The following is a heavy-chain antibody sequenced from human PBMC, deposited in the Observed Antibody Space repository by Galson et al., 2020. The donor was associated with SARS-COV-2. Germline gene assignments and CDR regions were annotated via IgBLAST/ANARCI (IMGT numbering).Heavy chain of an antibody. CDR3: ARDQQGYSSGWYSSTWYYFDY. V-gene: IGHV1-2*04. Sequence: ASVKVSCKASGYTFTGYYMHWVRQAPGQGLEWMGWINPNSGGTNYAQKFQGWVTMTRDTSISTAYMELSRLRSDDTAVYYCARDQQGYSSGWYSSTWYYFDYWGQGTLVTVSS. D-gene: IGHD6-19*01. CDR1: GYTFTGYY. J-gene: IGHJ4*02. CDR2: INPNSGGT.